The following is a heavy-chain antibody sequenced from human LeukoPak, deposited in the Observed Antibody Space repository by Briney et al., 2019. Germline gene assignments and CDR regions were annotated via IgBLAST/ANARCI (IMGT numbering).Heavy chain of an antibody. Sequence: GGSLRLSCAASGFTFSSYSMSWVRQAPGKGLEWVSYISSSSNSIYYADSVKGRFTVSRDNAKNSLYLQMNSLRAEDTAVYYCAKSDRITIFGVVSYGMDVWGQGTTVTVSS. D-gene: IGHD3-3*01. CDR2: ISSSSNSI. J-gene: IGHJ6*02. V-gene: IGHV3-48*01. CDR1: GFTFSSYS. CDR3: AKSDRITIFGVVSYGMDV.